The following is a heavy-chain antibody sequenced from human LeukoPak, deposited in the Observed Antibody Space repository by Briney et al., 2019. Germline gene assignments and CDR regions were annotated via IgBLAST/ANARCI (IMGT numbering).Heavy chain of an antibody. CDR3: ARGSDPMLAPFYYYYMDV. Sequence: SVKVSCKASGGTFNSYAISWVRQAPGQGLEWMGGIIPIFGTANYAQKFQGRVTITADESTSTAYMELSSLRSEDTAVYYCARGSDPMLAPFYYYYMDVWGKGTTVTVSS. D-gene: IGHD3-16*01. J-gene: IGHJ6*03. V-gene: IGHV1-69*01. CDR1: GGTFNSYA. CDR2: IIPIFGTA.